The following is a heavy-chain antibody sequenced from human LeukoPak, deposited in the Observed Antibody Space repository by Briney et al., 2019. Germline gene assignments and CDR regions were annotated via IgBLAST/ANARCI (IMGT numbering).Heavy chain of an antibody. D-gene: IGHD5-18*01. CDR1: GYTFTGYY. V-gene: IGHV1-2*02. CDR3: ARELDPAMVTGY. J-gene: IGHJ4*02. CDR2: INPNSGGT. Sequence: ASVKVSCKASGYTFTGYYMHWVRQAPGQVLEWMGWINPNSGGTNYAQKFQGRVTMTRDTSISTAYLELSRLRSDDTAVYYCARELDPAMVTGYWGQGTLVTVSS.